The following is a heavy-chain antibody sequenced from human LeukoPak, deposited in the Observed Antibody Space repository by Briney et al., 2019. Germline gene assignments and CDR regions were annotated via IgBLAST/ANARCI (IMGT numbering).Heavy chain of an antibody. CDR1: GFIFSNYW. CDR3: ARVGYCSGTSCYAVDY. D-gene: IGHD2-2*01. CDR2: INTDGSST. Sequence: GGSLRLYSVTYGFIFSNYWMHWVRQDPGKGLVWPSHINTDGSSTTYAASVKGRFTISRANAKNRLYLQMNSLRAEHTALYYCARVGYCSGTSCYAVDYTGQGTLATV. V-gene: IGHV3-74*01. J-gene: IGHJ4*02.